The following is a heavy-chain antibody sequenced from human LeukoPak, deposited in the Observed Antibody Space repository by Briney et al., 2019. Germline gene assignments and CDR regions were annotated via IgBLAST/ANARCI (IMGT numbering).Heavy chain of an antibody. CDR3: AKDQGIVVVESPYYYYGMDA. CDR1: GFTFSSYG. CDR2: IWYDGSNK. Sequence: PGGSLRLSYAASGFTFSSYGMHWVRQAPGKGLEWVAVIWYDGSNKYYADSVKGRFTISRDNSKNTLYLQMNSLRAEDTAVYYCAKDQGIVVVESPYYYYGMDAWGQGTTVTVSS. D-gene: IGHD2-15*01. J-gene: IGHJ6*02. V-gene: IGHV3-33*06.